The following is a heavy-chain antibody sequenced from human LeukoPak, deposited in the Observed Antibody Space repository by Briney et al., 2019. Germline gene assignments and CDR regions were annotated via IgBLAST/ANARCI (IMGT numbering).Heavy chain of an antibody. CDR2: ITPIFGTA. Sequence: ASVKVSCKASGGTFSSYAISWVRQAPGQGLEWMGGITPIFGTANYAQKFQGRVTITADESTSTAYMELSSLRSEDTAVYYCARGVWECSGGSCYSLGYWGQGTLVTVSS. CDR1: GGTFSSYA. CDR3: ARGVWECSGGSCYSLGY. D-gene: IGHD2-15*01. V-gene: IGHV1-69*13. J-gene: IGHJ4*02.